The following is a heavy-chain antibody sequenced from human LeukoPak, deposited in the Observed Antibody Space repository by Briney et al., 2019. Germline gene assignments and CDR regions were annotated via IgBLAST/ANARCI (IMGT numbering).Heavy chain of an antibody. Sequence: GGSLRLSCVASGFTFSDYYMSWIRQAPGKGLEWVSYISGSGSTIYYADSVKGRFTISRDNAKNSLYLQMNSLRAEDTAVYYCARLTDLYGMDVWGQGTTVTVSS. CDR3: ARLTDLYGMDV. V-gene: IGHV3-11*01. D-gene: IGHD2-8*02. CDR2: ISGSGSTI. J-gene: IGHJ6*02. CDR1: GFTFSDYY.